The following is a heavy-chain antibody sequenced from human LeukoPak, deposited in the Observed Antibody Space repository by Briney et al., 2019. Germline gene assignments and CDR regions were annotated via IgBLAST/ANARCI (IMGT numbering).Heavy chain of an antibody. CDR3: ARDEAYYYDSSGYPLDY. Sequence: GGSLRLSCASSGFTFSTYWMNWVRQAPGKGLEWASSISSSSSYIYYADSVKGRFTISRDNAKNSLYLQMNSLRAEDTAVYYCARDEAYYYDSSGYPLDYWGQGTLVTVSS. CDR1: GFTFSTYW. V-gene: IGHV3-21*01. D-gene: IGHD3-22*01. J-gene: IGHJ4*02. CDR2: ISSSSSYI.